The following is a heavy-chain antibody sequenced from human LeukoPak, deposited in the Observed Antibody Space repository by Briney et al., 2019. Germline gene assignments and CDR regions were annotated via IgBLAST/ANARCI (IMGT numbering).Heavy chain of an antibody. CDR1: GYSFSNYW. CDR2: IYPGDSDT. V-gene: IGHV5-51*01. Sequence: GESLKISCKASGYSFSNYWIGWVRQMPGKGLEWMGIIYPGDSDTRYSPSFQCQVTISSDKSITTGHLQCNSLKASDTTMYYCARAPTSVSNPYYFDYWGQGALVTVSS. D-gene: IGHD4-11*01. J-gene: IGHJ4*02. CDR3: ARAPTSVSNPYYFDY.